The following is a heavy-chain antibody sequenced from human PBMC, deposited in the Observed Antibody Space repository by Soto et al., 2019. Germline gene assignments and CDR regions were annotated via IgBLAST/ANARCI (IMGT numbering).Heavy chain of an antibody. CDR3: ARDKNYSLNY. D-gene: IGHD1-7*01. V-gene: IGHV3-30-3*01. CDR2: ISYDGSNK. CDR1: GFTFSSYA. J-gene: IGHJ4*02. Sequence: QVQLVESGGGVVQPGRSLRLSCAASGFTFSSYAMHWVRQAPGKGLEWVAVISYDGSNKYYADSVKGRFTISRDNSKNTLYLQMNSLRAEDTAVYYCARDKNYSLNYWGKGTLVTVSS.